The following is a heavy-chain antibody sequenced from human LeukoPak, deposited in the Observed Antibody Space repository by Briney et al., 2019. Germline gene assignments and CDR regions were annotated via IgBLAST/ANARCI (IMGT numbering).Heavy chain of an antibody. Sequence: GGSLRLSCAASGFTFTSYGMHWVRQAPGKGLEWVAFIWYDGSNKYYADSVKGRFTISRDNSKNTLYLQMNSLRAEDTAVYYCARLGVGAAAPSFDYWGQGTLVTVSS. CDR2: IWYDGSNK. CDR3: ARLGVGAAAPSFDY. V-gene: IGHV3-33*01. CDR1: GFTFTSYG. D-gene: IGHD1-26*01. J-gene: IGHJ4*02.